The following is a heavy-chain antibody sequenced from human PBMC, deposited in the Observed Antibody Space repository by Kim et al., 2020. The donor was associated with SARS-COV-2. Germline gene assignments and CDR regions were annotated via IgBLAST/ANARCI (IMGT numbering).Heavy chain of an antibody. CDR3: ARNYGYGSGSFYSY. J-gene: IGHJ4*02. D-gene: IGHD3-10*01. V-gene: IGHV4-4*09. Sequence: TPSLKSRVAISVDTSKNQFSRTLSSVTAADTAVYYCARNYGYGSGSFYSYWGQEILVTVSS.